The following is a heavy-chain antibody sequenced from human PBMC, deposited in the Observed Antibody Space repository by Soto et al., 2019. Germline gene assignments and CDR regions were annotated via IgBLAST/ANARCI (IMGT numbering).Heavy chain of an antibody. Sequence: QVQLVQSGAEVKYPGASVKVSCRTSGYPFSTIDINWLRQATGQGLEWMGWMNPNNGYTGLTQKFQGRLTMTRDTSTSTAYLELRSLRPEDTAVYYCANLHYYDSASFSDWGQGTLVTVSS. CDR2: MNPNNGYT. D-gene: IGHD3-10*01. CDR3: ANLHYYDSASFSD. J-gene: IGHJ1*01. V-gene: IGHV1-8*01. CDR1: GYPFSTID.